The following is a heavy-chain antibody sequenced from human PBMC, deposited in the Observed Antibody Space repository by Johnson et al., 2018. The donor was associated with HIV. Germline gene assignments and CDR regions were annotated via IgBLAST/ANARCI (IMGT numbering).Heavy chain of an antibody. Sequence: VQLVESGGGVVRPGGSLRLSCAASGFTFSSYAMNWVRQAPGKGLEWVAFIRYDGSNKYYADSVKGRFTISRDSSKDTLYVQMNSLRGEDTAVYYCARDPDPFREYHGDAFDIWGQGTVVTVSS. CDR1: GFTFSSYA. CDR2: IRYDGSNK. CDR3: ARDPDPFREYHGDAFDI. D-gene: IGHD3-10*01. J-gene: IGHJ3*02. V-gene: IGHV3-30*02.